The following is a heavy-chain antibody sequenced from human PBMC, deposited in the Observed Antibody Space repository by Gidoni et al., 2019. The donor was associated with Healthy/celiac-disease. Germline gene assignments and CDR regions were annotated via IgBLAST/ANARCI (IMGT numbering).Heavy chain of an antibody. J-gene: IGHJ4*02. CDR1: GYTLTSYG. CDR2: ISAYNGNT. V-gene: IGHV1-18*04. D-gene: IGHD4-17*01. CDR3: ARDLPLMTTVPPGLGY. Sequence: QAQLVQPGAEVKKPGASVKVSCRASGYTLTSYGISWVRQAPGQGLEWMGWISAYNGNTNYAQKLQGRVTMATDTSTSTAYMELRSLRSDDTAVYYCARDLPLMTTVPPGLGYWGQGTLVTVSS.